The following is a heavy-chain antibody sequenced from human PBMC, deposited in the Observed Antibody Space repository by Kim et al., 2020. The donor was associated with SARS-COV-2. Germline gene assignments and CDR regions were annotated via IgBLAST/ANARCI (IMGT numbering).Heavy chain of an antibody. CDR3: ARGYWFDP. J-gene: IGHJ5*02. Sequence: SGSTYYNPSLKSRVTISVDTSKNQFSLKLSSVTAADTAVYYCARGYWFDPWGQGTLVTVSS. CDR2: SGST. V-gene: IGHV4-31*02.